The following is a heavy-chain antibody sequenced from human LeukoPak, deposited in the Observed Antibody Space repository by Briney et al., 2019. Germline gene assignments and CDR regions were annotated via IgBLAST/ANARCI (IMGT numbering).Heavy chain of an antibody. V-gene: IGHV3-30*18. J-gene: IGHJ4*02. D-gene: IGHD2-15*01. CDR1: GFPFSSYA. Sequence: AGGSLRLSCVASGFPFSSYAMNWVRQSPGKGLEWVAVMSYDGSNKYYADSVKGRFTISRDNSKNTLYLQMNSLRAEDTAVYYCAKDRGHCSGGSCYLHFDYWGQGTLVTVSS. CDR3: AKDRGHCSGGSCYLHFDY. CDR2: MSYDGSNK.